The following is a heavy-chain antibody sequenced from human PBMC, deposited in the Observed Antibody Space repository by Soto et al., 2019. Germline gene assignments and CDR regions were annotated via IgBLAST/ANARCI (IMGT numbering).Heavy chain of an antibody. CDR1: GGSFSGYY. J-gene: IGHJ4*02. CDR2: INHSGST. Sequence: QVQLQQWGAGLFKTSETLSLTCAVYGGSFSGYYWTWIRQPPGTGLEWIGEINHSGSTNYNPSLKSRVTISVDTSKNQFSLKLTSVTAADTAVYYCARDKITGLFDYWGQGTLVTVSS. CDR3: ARDKITGLFDY. V-gene: IGHV4-34*01. D-gene: IGHD2-8*02.